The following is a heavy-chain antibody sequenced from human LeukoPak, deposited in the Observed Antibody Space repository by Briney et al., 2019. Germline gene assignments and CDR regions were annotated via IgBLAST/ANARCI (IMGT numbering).Heavy chain of an antibody. CDR3: AKDIKEGSGSYYHYYYGMDV. D-gene: IGHD1-26*01. CDR2: ISGVGNT. CDR1: GFTVSNNG. V-gene: IGHV3-23*01. J-gene: IGHJ6*02. Sequence: GGSLRLSCVASGFTVSNNGLSWFRQAPGKRLEWVSDISGVGNTYYAESVKGRFTISRDNSKNTLYLQMNSLRAEDTALYYCAKDIKEGSGSYYHYYYGMDVWGQGTTVTVSS.